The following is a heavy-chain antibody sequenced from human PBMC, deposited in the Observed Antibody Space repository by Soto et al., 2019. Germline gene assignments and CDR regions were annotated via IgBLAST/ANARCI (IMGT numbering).Heavy chain of an antibody. V-gene: IGHV1-18*01. CDR1: GYTFTNYG. J-gene: IGHJ4*02. CDR2: ISAHSGDT. D-gene: IGHD3-22*01. Sequence: QVHLVQSGAEVTKPGASVKVSCKASGYTFTNYGINWVRRAPGQGLEWMGWISAHSGDTKYAQRFRDRVTMTTDTSPPTAYLELRSLTSDDTAVYYCARTITMIFLAPAHCGQGTLDTVSS. CDR3: ARTITMIFLAPAH.